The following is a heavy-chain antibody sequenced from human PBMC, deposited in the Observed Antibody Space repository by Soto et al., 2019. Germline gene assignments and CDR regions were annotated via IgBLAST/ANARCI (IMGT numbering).Heavy chain of an antibody. CDR3: ARRPDYGGLKTPYYFDY. D-gene: IGHD4-17*01. J-gene: IGHJ4*02. CDR2: IYYSGST. Sequence: SETLCLTYTVSGGSIVGSSDYWGWIRQPPGKGLEWIGSIYYSGSTYYNPSLKSRVTISVDTSKNQFSLKLSSVTAADTAVYYCARRPDYGGLKTPYYFDYWGQGTLVTVSS. CDR1: GGSIVGSSDY. V-gene: IGHV4-39*01.